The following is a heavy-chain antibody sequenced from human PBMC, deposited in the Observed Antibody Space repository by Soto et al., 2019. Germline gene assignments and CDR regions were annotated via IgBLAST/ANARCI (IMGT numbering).Heavy chain of an antibody. CDR1: GFTFSSYG. CDR2: IWYDGSDR. Sequence: GSLRLSCAASGFTFSSYGMHWVRQAPGKGLEWVAIIWYDGSDRYYADSVKGRFTVSRDNSKNTLYLQMNSLRAEDTAVYYCATDGESSLDYWGQGTLVTVSS. D-gene: IGHD3-10*01. J-gene: IGHJ4*02. V-gene: IGHV3-33*01. CDR3: ATDGESSLDY.